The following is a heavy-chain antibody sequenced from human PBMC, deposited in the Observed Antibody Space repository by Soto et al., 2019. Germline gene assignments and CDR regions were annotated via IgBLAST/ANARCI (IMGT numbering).Heavy chain of an antibody. CDR2: IRYDGSNK. Sequence: GGSLRLSCVASGFALRSYGMHWVRQAPGKGLEWLSFIRYDGSNKYYAESVKGRFTISRDNSENTLYLQMNSLRGEDTAVYYCARARAVNYYYYYYMDVWGKGTTVTVSS. J-gene: IGHJ6*03. CDR1: GFALRSYG. V-gene: IGHV3-30*02. D-gene: IGHD4-17*01. CDR3: ARARAVNYYYYYYMDV.